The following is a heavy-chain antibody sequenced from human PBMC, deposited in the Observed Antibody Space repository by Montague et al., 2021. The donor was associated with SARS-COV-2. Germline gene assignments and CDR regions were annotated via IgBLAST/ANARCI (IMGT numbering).Heavy chain of an antibody. Sequence: SETLSLTCAVYDGSFSDYSWTWIRQPPGKGPEWIGEINHRGSTNYNSSLKSRVTISVDTSKNQFSLKMTSVTAADTAVYYCARGRQHINMVVVVVTGGEYYFDFWGQGTLVAVSS. CDR3: ARGRQHINMVVVVVTGGEYYFDF. CDR2: INHRGST. J-gene: IGHJ4*02. CDR1: DGSFSDYS. D-gene: IGHD3-22*01. V-gene: IGHV4-34*01.